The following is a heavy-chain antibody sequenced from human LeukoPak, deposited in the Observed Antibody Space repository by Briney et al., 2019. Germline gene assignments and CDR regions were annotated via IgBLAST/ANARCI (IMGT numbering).Heavy chain of an antibody. D-gene: IGHD3-16*02. V-gene: IGHV4-34*01. CDR3: ARAAESKNYDSVWGTYRYYYYYMDV. Sequence: SETLSLTCAVYGGSFSGYYWSWIRQPPGKGLEWIGQINHSGSTNYNPSLKSRVTMSEDTSNNQFSLTLSSVTAADAAVYYCARAAESKNYDSVWGTYRYYYYYMDVWGKGTTVTVSS. J-gene: IGHJ6*03. CDR2: INHSGST. CDR1: GGSFSGYY.